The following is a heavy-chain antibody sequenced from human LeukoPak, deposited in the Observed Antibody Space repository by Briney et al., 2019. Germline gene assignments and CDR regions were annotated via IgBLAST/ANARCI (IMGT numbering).Heavy chain of an antibody. CDR2: ISGSGGST. Sequence: GGSLRLSCAASGLTFSSYAMSWVRRAPGKGLEWVSAISGSGGSTYYADSVKGRFTISRDNSKNALYLQMNSLRSDDTAVYYCARDYYDSSGCPFDPWGQGTLVTVSS. CDR1: GLTFSSYA. V-gene: IGHV3-23*01. J-gene: IGHJ5*02. CDR3: ARDYYDSSGCPFDP. D-gene: IGHD3-22*01.